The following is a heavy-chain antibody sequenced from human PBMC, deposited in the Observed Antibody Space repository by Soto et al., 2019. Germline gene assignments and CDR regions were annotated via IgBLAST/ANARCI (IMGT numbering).Heavy chain of an antibody. V-gene: IGHV1-2*02. CDR1: GYTFTGYY. Sequence: AASVKVSCKASGYTFTGYYMHWVRQAPGQGLEWMGWINPNSGGTNYAQKFQGRVTMTRDTSISTAYMELSRLRSDDTAVYYCAREKWLDKSFDYWGQGTLVTVSS. J-gene: IGHJ4*02. D-gene: IGHD6-19*01. CDR2: INPNSGGT. CDR3: AREKWLDKSFDY.